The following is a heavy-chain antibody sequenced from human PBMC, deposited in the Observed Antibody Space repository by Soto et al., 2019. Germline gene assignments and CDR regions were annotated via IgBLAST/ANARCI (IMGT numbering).Heavy chain of an antibody. V-gene: IGHV1-58*02. CDR2: IVVGSDNT. CDR3: AAGPSFWQNYYYGAMDV. CDR1: GFTFTSSA. Sequence: SVKVSCKTSGFTFTSSAIQWVRQARGQRLEWIGWIVVGSDNTNYAQKFQERVTITRDLSTNTIYMDLSGLRSEDTAVYYCAAGPSFWQNYYYGAMDVWGQGTTVTVSS. J-gene: IGHJ6*02.